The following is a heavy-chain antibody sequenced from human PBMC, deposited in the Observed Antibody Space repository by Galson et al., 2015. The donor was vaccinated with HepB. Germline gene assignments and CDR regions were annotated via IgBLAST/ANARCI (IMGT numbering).Heavy chain of an antibody. Sequence: SLRLSCAASGFTFSRYWMSWVRQAPGKGLEWVANIKQDGSEKYCVDSVKGRFTISRDNAKNSLYLQMNSLRAEDTALYYCARDVHSFGVVMKMGSWGQGTLVTVSS. D-gene: IGHD3-3*01. CDR3: ARDVHSFGVVMKMGS. CDR1: GFTFSRYW. J-gene: IGHJ5*02. V-gene: IGHV3-7*03. CDR2: IKQDGSEK.